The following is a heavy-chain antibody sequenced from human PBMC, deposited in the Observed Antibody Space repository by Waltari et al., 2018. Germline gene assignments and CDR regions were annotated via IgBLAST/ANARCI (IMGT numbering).Heavy chain of an antibody. CDR2: INTSGRT. CDR1: GGSISSDSYY. CDR3: ARDCSYSNDY. J-gene: IGHJ4*02. V-gene: IGHV4-61*09. D-gene: IGHD1-26*01. Sequence: QVQLQESGPGLVKPSQTLSLTCTVSGGSISSDSYYWSWIRRPGGNGLEWFGHINTSGRTNYNPSPKSRVTISVETSKNQFSLRPTSVTVEDTAFYYCARDCSYSNDYWGQGTMVTVSS.